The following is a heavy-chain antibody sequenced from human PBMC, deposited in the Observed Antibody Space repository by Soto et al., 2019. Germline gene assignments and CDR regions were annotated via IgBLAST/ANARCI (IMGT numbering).Heavy chain of an antibody. D-gene: IGHD2-15*01. J-gene: IGHJ6*03. CDR1: GYTFTSYG. Sequence: QVQLVQSGAEVKKPGASVKVSCKASGYTFTSYGISWVRQAPGQGLERMGWISAYNGNTNYAQKLQGRVTMTTDTATSTAYMELRSLRSDDTAVYYCARFVGYSGDGCYYYYYMAVWGKGTTVTVSS. V-gene: IGHV1-18*01. CDR3: ARFVGYSGDGCYYYYYMAV. CDR2: ISAYNGNT.